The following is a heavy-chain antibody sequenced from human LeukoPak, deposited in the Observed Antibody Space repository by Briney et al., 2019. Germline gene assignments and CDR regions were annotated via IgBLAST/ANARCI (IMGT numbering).Heavy chain of an antibody. CDR2: IIPIFGTA. V-gene: IGHV1-69*13. D-gene: IGHD3-22*01. Sequence: GASVKVSCKASGGTFSSYAISWVLQAPGQGLEWMGGIIPIFGTANYAQKFQGRVTITADESTSTSYMELSSLRSEDTAVYYCAEGIGDSSGFYWGQGTLVTVSS. CDR3: AEGIGDSSGFY. J-gene: IGHJ4*02. CDR1: GGTFSSYA.